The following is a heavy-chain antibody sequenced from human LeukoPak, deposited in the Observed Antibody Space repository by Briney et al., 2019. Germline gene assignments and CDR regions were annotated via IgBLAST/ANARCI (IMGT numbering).Heavy chain of an antibody. Sequence: PSETLSLTCTVSGGSISSYYWIWIRQPAGKGLEWIGRIYTSGSTNYNPSLKSRVTMSVDTSKNQFSLKLSSVTAADTAVYYCARENISLLWFGELLGYYFDYWGQGTLVTVSS. CDR1: GGSISSYY. D-gene: IGHD3-10*01. CDR3: ARENISLLWFGELLGYYFDY. J-gene: IGHJ4*02. V-gene: IGHV4-4*07. CDR2: IYTSGST.